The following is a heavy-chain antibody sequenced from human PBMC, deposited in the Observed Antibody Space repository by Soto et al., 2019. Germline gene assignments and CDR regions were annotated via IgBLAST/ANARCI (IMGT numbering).Heavy chain of an antibody. CDR3: AKPDLYCSGGSCYSSQMSAFDI. V-gene: IGHV3-23*01. CDR2: ISGSGGST. D-gene: IGHD2-15*01. CDR1: GFTFSSYA. J-gene: IGHJ3*02. Sequence: GGSLRLSCAASGFTFSSYAMSWVRQAPGKGLEWVSAISGSGGSTYYADSVKGRFTISRDNSKNTLDLQMNSLRAEDTAVYYCAKPDLYCSGGSCYSSQMSAFDIWGQGTMVTVSS.